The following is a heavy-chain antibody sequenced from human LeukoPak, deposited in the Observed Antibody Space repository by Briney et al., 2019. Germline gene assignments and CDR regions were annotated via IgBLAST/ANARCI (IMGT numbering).Heavy chain of an antibody. CDR1: GGSFNGHY. D-gene: IGHD3-16*01. CDR2: VNYSGST. J-gene: IGHJ6*03. Sequence: SETLSLTCAVYGGSFNGHYWSWIRQPPGKGLEWIGEVNYSGSTNYNPSLKSRVTISLVTSKNQFSLKLSSVTAADTAVYYCARQDRGAHQYYYMDFWGKGTTVIVSS. V-gene: IGHV4-34*01. CDR3: ARQDRGAHQYYYMDF.